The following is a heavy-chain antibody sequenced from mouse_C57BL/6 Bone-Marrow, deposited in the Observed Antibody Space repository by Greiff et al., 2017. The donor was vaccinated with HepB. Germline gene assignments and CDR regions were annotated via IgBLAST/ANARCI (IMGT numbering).Heavy chain of an antibody. CDR1: GYSITSGYY. V-gene: IGHV3-6*01. CDR3: ARDDGYFPRFAY. Sequence: EVKLMESGPGLVKPSQSLSLTCSVTGYSITSGYYWNWIRQFPGNKLEWMGYISYDGSNNYNPSLKNRISITRDTSKNQFFLKLNSVTTEDTATYYCARDDGYFPRFAYWGQGTLVTVSA. CDR2: ISYDGSN. D-gene: IGHD2-3*01. J-gene: IGHJ3*01.